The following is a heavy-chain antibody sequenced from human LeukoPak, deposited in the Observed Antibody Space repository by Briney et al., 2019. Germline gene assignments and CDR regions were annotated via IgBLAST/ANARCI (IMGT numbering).Heavy chain of an antibody. V-gene: IGHV3-33*01. J-gene: IGHJ3*02. CDR2: IWYDGSNK. CDR3: ARSNDAFDI. Sequence: GGSLRLSCAASGFTFSSYGMHGVRQAPGKGLEWVAVIWYDGSNKYYADSVKGRFTISRDNSKNTLYLQMNSLRAEDTAVYYCARSNDAFDIWGQGTMVTVSS. CDR1: GFTFSSYG.